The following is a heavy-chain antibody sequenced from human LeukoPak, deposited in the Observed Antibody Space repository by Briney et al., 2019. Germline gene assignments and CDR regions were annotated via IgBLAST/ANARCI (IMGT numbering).Heavy chain of an antibody. CDR2: INPSGGYT. CDR3: AREDIVVVPAATNNWFDP. D-gene: IGHD2-2*01. J-gene: IGHJ5*02. V-gene: IGHV1-46*01. Sequence: GASVKVSCKASGYTFISYYMHWVRQAPGQGLEWMGIINPSGGYTTYAQKFQGRVTMTRDTSTSTVYVELSSLRSEDTAVYYCAREDIVVVPAATNNWFDPWGQGTLVTVSS. CDR1: GYTFISYY.